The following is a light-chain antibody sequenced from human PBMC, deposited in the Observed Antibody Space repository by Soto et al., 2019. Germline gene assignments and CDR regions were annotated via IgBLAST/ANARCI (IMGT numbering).Light chain of an antibody. Sequence: EIVLTQSPATLSFSPGEKATLSCRASHSISKYLAWYEQRPGQAPRLLIYDASTRATGIPARFSGSWSGTDFTLTISSQEPEDFAVYYCQQRSNWRGTFGGGTKVEI. CDR1: HSISKY. J-gene: IGKJ4*01. CDR3: QQRSNWRGT. V-gene: IGKV3-11*01. CDR2: DAS.